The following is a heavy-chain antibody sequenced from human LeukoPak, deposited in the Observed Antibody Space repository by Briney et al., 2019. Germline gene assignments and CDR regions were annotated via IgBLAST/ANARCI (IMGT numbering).Heavy chain of an antibody. CDR3: ARDWSGKYYFDY. Sequence: GGSLRLSCAASGFTFSRYGMHWVRQAPGKGLEWVAIIWYDGSNKYYADSVRGRFTISRDNSKNTLYLQMSSLRAEDTAVYYCARDWSGKYYFDYWGQGTLVTVSS. D-gene: IGHD3-3*01. V-gene: IGHV3-33*01. J-gene: IGHJ4*02. CDR2: IWYDGSNK. CDR1: GFTFSRYG.